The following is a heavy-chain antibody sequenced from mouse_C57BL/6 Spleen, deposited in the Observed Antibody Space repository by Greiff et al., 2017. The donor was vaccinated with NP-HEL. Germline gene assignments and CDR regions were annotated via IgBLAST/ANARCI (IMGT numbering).Heavy chain of an antibody. CDR2: INPGSGGT. CDR3: ARSYDYDGEDAFDY. V-gene: IGHV1-54*01. Sequence: QVHVKQSGAELVRPGTSVKVSCKASGYAFTNYLIEWVKQRPGQGLEWIGVINPGSGGTNYNEKFKGKATLTADKSSSTAYMQLSSLTSEDSAVYFCARSYDYDGEDAFDYWGQGTTLTVSS. J-gene: IGHJ2*01. CDR1: GYAFTNYL. D-gene: IGHD2-4*01.